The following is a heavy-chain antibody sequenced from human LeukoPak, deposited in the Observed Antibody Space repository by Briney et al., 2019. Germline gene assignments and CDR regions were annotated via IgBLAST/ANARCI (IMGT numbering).Heavy chain of an antibody. CDR2: ISSSGSTI. CDR3: ARAVDYDYVWGSYRSHGEYLDY. V-gene: IGHV3-11*01. D-gene: IGHD3-16*02. CDR1: GFTFSDYY. J-gene: IGHJ4*02. Sequence: GGSLRLSCAPSGFTFSDYYMSWIRQAPGKGLEWVSYISSSGSTIYYADSVKGRFTISRDNAKNSLYLQMNSLRAEDTAVYYCARAVDYDYVWGSYRSHGEYLDYWGQGTLVTVSS.